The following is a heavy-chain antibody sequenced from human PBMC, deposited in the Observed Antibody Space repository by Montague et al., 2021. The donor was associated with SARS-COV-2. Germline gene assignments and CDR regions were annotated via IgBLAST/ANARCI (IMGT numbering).Heavy chain of an antibody. Sequence: SETLSLTCNVSGDSIINIKTSYWGRIRLPPGKGLEWIGYIFHTGTSNYQASLKSRVTMSVDTSKTQFSLKLTSVTAADTAVYFCAQVNRRLGGVSFDSWGQGALVTVSS. D-gene: IGHD3-16*01. CDR1: GDSIINIKTSY. V-gene: IGHV4-61*05. CDR3: AQVNRRLGGVSFDS. J-gene: IGHJ4*02. CDR2: IFHTGTS.